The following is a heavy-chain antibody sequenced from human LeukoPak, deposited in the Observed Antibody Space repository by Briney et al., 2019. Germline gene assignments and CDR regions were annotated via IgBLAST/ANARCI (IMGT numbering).Heavy chain of an antibody. CDR3: ARPYYDILTGYYREYYFDY. Sequence: ASVKVSCKASGYTFASYYMHWVRQAPGQGLEWMGIINPSGGSTSYAQKFQGRVTMTRDMSTSTVYMELSSLRSEDTAVYYCARPYYDILTGYYREYYFDYWGQETLVTVSS. CDR2: INPSGGST. J-gene: IGHJ4*02. V-gene: IGHV1-46*01. D-gene: IGHD3-9*01. CDR1: GYTFASYY.